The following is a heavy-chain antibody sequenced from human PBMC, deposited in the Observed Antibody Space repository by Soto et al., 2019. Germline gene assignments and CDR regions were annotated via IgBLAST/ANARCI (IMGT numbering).Heavy chain of an antibody. CDR2: ISGDSRDT. CDR3: ATGQQVRMADI. Sequence: QVQLLESGGGLVKPGGCLRLSCAASKFTVSAYYMAWIRQAPGKGLDWISYISGDSRDTNYADSVKGRFTISRDNAKNSLYLQMNSLTVEDTAVYFCATGQQVRMADIWGQGTMVTVSS. J-gene: IGHJ3*02. CDR1: KFTVSAYY. V-gene: IGHV3-11*03. D-gene: IGHD6-13*01.